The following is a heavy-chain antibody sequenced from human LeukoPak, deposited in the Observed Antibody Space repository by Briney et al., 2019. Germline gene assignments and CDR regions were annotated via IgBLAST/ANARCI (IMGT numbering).Heavy chain of an antibody. CDR1: GGTFSSYA. CDR2: IIPIFGTA. Sequence: GASVKVSCKASGGTFSSYAISWVRQAPGQGLEWMGGIIPIFGTANYAQKFQGRVTITVDKSTSTAYMELSRLRSEDTAVYYCARGGGFDYDILTGYYQFDYWGQGTMVTVSS. V-gene: IGHV1-69*06. CDR3: ARGGGFDYDILTGYYQFDY. D-gene: IGHD3-9*01. J-gene: IGHJ4*02.